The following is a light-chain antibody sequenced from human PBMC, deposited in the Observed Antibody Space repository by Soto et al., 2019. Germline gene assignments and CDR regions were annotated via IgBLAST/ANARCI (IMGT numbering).Light chain of an antibody. V-gene: IGKV3-15*01. CDR2: GAS. Sequence: EIVLTQSPATLSVSPGESATLSCRASQSISSNLAWYQQKPGQSPRLLIYGASSRATGVPVRFSGSGSGVAFTLTISGLQSEDFGVYHCQQYNQWPGTFGQGTKVDIK. CDR1: QSISSN. CDR3: QQYNQWPGT. J-gene: IGKJ1*01.